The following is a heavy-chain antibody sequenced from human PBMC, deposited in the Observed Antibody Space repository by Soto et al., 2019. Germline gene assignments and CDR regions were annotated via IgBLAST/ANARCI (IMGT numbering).Heavy chain of an antibody. CDR3: ARVLYYGSGSYSPYGMDV. J-gene: IGHJ6*02. CDR2: VSPPFRTS. CDR1: GVSFNNNG. Sequence: QVQLVQSGAEVKKPGSSVKVSCKTSGVSFNNNGIGWVRQAPGHGLEWMGGVSPPFRTSNYARKFQGRISITAYASTGTVNMELSSLTSEATAQYYCARVLYYGSGSYSPYGMDVWGQGTTVTVSS. D-gene: IGHD3-10*01. V-gene: IGHV1-69*01.